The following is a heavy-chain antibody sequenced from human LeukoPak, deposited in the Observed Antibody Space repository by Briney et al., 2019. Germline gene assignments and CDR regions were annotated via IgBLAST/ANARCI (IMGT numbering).Heavy chain of an antibody. V-gene: IGHV3-66*01. CDR3: ARDRRISSSSFATGYYGMDV. D-gene: IGHD6-6*01. J-gene: IGHJ6*02. Sequence: SGTSLRLSCAASGFTFRSYAIHWVRQAPGKGLEWVSVIYSGGSTYYADSVKGRFTISRDNSKNTLYLQMNSLRAEDTAVYYCARDRRISSSSFATGYYGMDVWGQGTTVTVSS. CDR1: GFTFRSYA. CDR2: IYSGGST.